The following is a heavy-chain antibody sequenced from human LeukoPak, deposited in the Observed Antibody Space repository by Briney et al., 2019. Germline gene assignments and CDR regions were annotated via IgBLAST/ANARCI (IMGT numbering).Heavy chain of an antibody. D-gene: IGHD6-13*01. CDR3: AKRGIAAAASFDY. CDR1: GFTFSSYA. Sequence: GGSLRLSCAASGFTFSSYAMSWVRQAPGKGLEWVSTISGNGDYTYYADSVKGRFSISRDNSKNTLYLQMNSLRADDTAVYYCAKRGIAAAASFDYWGQGTLVTVSS. J-gene: IGHJ4*02. V-gene: IGHV3-23*01. CDR2: ISGNGDYT.